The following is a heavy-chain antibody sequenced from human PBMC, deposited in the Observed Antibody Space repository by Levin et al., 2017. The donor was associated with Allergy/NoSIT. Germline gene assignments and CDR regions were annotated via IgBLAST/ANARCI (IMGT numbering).Heavy chain of an antibody. CDR3: ASFKTKSPGIAVAGKGGDY. CDR1: GGSFSGYY. V-gene: IGHV4-34*01. J-gene: IGHJ4*02. CDR2: INHSGST. D-gene: IGHD6-19*01. Sequence: SQTLSLTCAVYGGSFSGYYWSWIRQPPGKGLEWIGEINHSGSTNYNPSLKSRVTISVDTSKNQFSLKLSSVTAADTAVYYCASFKTKSPGIAVAGKGGDYWGQGTLVTVSS.